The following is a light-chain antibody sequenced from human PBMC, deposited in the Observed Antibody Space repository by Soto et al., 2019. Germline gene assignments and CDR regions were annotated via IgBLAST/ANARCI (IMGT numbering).Light chain of an antibody. CDR1: QTITTY. CDR2: TAS. V-gene: IGKV1-39*01. J-gene: IGKJ1*01. Sequence: DIQMTQSPSSLSASVGDRVTVTCRASQTITTYLNWYQQKPGKAPRLLIYTASSLQSGVPSRVSGSGSGTDFTLTISSLQPEDFATYYCQQSYTTPPACGQGTKVEIK. CDR3: QQSYTTPPA.